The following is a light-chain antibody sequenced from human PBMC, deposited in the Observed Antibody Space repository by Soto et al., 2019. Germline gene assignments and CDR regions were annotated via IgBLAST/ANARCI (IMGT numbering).Light chain of an antibody. CDR3: QQRIHWLT. V-gene: IGKV3-11*01. J-gene: IGKJ4*01. CDR2: DVS. CDR1: QSVGSN. Sequence: EIVVTQSPATLSLSPGERATLSCRASQSVGSNLGWYQQKPGQAPRLLIYDVSKRATGIPARFSGSGSGTDFTLKNSSLEAEDFAVYYSQQRIHWLTFGGGTKVEIK.